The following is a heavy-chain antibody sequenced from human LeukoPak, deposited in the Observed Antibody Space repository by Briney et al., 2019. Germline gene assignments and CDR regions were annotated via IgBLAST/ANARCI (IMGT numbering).Heavy chain of an antibody. CDR1: GGSFSGYY. CDR2: INHSGST. CDR3: ARDPFPYYGSGEDSC. D-gene: IGHD3-10*01. V-gene: IGHV4-34*01. Sequence: PSETLSLTCAVYGGSFSGYYWSWIRQPPGKGLEWIGEINHSGSTNYNPSLKSRVTISVDRSKNQFSLKLSSVTAADTAVYYCARDPFPYYGSGEDSCWGQGTLVTVSS. J-gene: IGHJ4*02.